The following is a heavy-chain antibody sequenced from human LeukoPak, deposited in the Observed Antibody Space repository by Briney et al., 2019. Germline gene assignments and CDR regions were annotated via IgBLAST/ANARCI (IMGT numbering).Heavy chain of an antibody. J-gene: IGHJ4*02. CDR2: IYYSGNT. CDR1: GGSISPYY. Sequence: SETLSLTCTVSGGSISPYYWSWIRQPPGKGLEWLGYIYYSGNTEYKPSLKSRVAMSVDTSKNQFSLRLSSVTAADTAVYYCARSTGSTMFIDYWGRGTLVTVSS. CDR3: ARSTGSTMFIDY. V-gene: IGHV4-59*01. D-gene: IGHD3-10*02.